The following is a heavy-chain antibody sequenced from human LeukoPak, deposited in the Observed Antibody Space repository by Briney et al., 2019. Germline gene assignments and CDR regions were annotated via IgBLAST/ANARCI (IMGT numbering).Heavy chain of an antibody. J-gene: IGHJ4*02. V-gene: IGHV3-21*01. CDR3: ARDLKAVAGTGFDY. CDR2: ISSSSNYI. D-gene: IGHD6-19*01. CDR1: GFTFSSYS. Sequence: GGSLRLSCAASGFTFSSYSMNWVRQAPGKGLEWVSSISSSSNYIYYADSLKGRFTISRDNAKNSLYLQMNSLRAEDTAVYYCARDLKAVAGTGFDYWGQGTLVTVSS.